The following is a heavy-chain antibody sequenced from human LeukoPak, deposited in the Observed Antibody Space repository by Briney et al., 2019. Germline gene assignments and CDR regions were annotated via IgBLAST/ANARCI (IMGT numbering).Heavy chain of an antibody. Sequence: EPSVKVSCKASGYTFTDYYIHWVRQAPGQGLAWMGWINPDNGGTNHAQKFQIRVTMTRDTSIRTVYMDLSRLRSDDTAVFYCTRDARVGNWFDPWGPGTQVTVSS. CDR3: TRDARVGNWFDP. V-gene: IGHV1-2*02. J-gene: IGHJ5*02. D-gene: IGHD2-15*01. CDR1: GYTFTDYY. CDR2: INPDNGGT.